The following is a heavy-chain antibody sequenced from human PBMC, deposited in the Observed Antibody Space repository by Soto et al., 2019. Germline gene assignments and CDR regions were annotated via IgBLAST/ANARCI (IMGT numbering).Heavy chain of an antibody. CDR3: AKRTSMSGNYYFDY. J-gene: IGHJ4*02. D-gene: IGHD3-10*01. CDR1: GFTFSSYW. V-gene: IGHV3-74*01. CDR2: INSDGSSI. Sequence: EVQLVESGGGLVQPGGSLRLSCAASGFTFSSYWMHWVRQAPGKGLVWVARINSDGSSISYADSVKGRFTISRDNAKNTLYLQMKSLRAEDTAVYYCAKRTSMSGNYYFDYWGQGILVTVSS.